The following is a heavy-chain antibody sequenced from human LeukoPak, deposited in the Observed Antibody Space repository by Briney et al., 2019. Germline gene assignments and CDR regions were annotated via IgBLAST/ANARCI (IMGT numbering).Heavy chain of an antibody. V-gene: IGHV3-7*01. J-gene: IGHJ4*02. CDR2: IKENGNEK. CDR1: GFTFSSYW. CDR3: ARSNDFRSGYLFDY. Sequence: GGSLRLSCAASGFTFSSYWMSWVRQAPGKGLEWVANIKENGNEKYYVDSVKGRFAISRDNAKNSLYLQMNSLRAEDTAVYYCARSNDFRSGYLFDYWGQGTLVTVSS. D-gene: IGHD3-3*01.